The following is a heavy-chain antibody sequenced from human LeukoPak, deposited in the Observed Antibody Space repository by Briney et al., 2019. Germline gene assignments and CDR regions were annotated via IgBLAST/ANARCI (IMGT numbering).Heavy chain of an antibody. V-gene: IGHV4-34*01. J-gene: IGHJ3*02. Sequence: SETLSLTCAVYGGSFSGYYWSRIRQPPGKGLEWIGEINHSGSTNYNPSLKSRVTISVDTSKNQFSLKLSSVTAADTAVYYCARRGITGYSSAFDAFDIWGQGTMVTVSS. CDR2: INHSGST. CDR1: GGSFSGYY. CDR3: ARRGITGYSSAFDAFDI. D-gene: IGHD6-19*01.